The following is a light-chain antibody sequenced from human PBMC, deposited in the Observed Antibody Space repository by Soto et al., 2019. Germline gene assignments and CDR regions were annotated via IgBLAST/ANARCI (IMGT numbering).Light chain of an antibody. Sequence: QSVPTQPASVSGSPGQSITISCTGTSSDVGGYNYVSWYQQHPGKAPKLMIYDVSNRPSGVSNRFSGSKSGNTASLTISGLQAEDEADYYCSSYTSSSTYVFGTWTKLTVL. J-gene: IGLJ1*01. V-gene: IGLV2-14*01. CDR1: SSDVGGYNY. CDR2: DVS. CDR3: SSYTSSSTYV.